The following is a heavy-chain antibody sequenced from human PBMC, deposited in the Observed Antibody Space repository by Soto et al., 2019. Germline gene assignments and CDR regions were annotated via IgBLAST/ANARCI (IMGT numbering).Heavy chain of an antibody. V-gene: IGHV3-21*01. CDR3: ARVNIVVVPAANYYGMDV. CDR2: ISSSSSYI. J-gene: IGHJ6*02. Sequence: GGSLRLSCAASGFTFSSDSMNWVRQAPGKGLEWVSSISSSSSYIYYAHSVKGRFTISRDNAKNSLYLQMNSLRAEDTAVYYCARVNIVVVPAANYYGMDVWGQGTTVTVSS. CDR1: GFTFSSDS. D-gene: IGHD2-2*01.